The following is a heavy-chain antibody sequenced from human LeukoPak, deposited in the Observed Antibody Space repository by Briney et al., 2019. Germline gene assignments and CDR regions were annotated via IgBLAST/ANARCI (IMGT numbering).Heavy chain of an antibody. J-gene: IGHJ4*02. CDR3: ARAARRLLWFGDPPGYFDY. Sequence: ASVKVSCKASGYTFTGYYMHWVRQAPGQGLEWMGWINPNSGGTNYAQKFQGRVTMTRDTSISTAYMELSRLRSDDTAVYYCARAARRLLWFGDPPGYFDYWGQGTLVTVSS. V-gene: IGHV1-2*02. CDR1: GYTFTGYY. D-gene: IGHD3-10*01. CDR2: INPNSGGT.